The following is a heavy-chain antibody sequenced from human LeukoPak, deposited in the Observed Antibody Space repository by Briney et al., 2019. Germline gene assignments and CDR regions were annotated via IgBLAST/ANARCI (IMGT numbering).Heavy chain of an antibody. CDR1: GGSFSGYY. Sequence: SETLSLTCAVYGGSFSGYYWSWVRQPPGKGLEWIGEINHSRSSNYYPSLNTRVTISVDTSKNQFSLKLSSVTAADTAVYYCARGGSGSSAPHFDYWGQGTLVTVSS. CDR3: ARGGSGSSAPHFDY. J-gene: IGHJ4*02. V-gene: IGHV4-34*01. D-gene: IGHD1-26*01. CDR2: INHSRSS.